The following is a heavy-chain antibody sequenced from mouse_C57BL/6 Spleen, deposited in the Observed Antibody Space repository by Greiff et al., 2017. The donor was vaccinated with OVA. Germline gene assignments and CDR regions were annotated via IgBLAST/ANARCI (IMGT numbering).Heavy chain of an antibody. D-gene: IGHD1-1*01. CDR1: GYTFTSYW. Sequence: QVQLQQPGAELVKPGASVKMSCKASGYTFTSYWITWVKQRPGQGLEWIGDIYPGSGSTNYNEKFKSKATLTVDTSSSTAYMQLSSLTSEDSAVYYCARHDITTVVANYFDYWGQGTTLTVSS. J-gene: IGHJ2*01. CDR3: ARHDITTVVANYFDY. V-gene: IGHV1-55*01. CDR2: IYPGSGST.